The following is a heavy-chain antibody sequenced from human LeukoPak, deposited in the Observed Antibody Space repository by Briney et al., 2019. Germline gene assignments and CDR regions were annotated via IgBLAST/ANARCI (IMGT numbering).Heavy chain of an antibody. Sequence: GGSLRLSRAASGFTFSSYAMSWVRQAPGKGLEWVSAISGSGGSTYYADSVKGRFTISRDNSKNTLYLQMNSLRAEDTAVYYCAKLNDFWSGYRRPYFDYWGQGTLVTVSS. D-gene: IGHD3-3*01. CDR3: AKLNDFWSGYRRPYFDY. CDR2: ISGSGGST. CDR1: GFTFSSYA. J-gene: IGHJ4*02. V-gene: IGHV3-23*01.